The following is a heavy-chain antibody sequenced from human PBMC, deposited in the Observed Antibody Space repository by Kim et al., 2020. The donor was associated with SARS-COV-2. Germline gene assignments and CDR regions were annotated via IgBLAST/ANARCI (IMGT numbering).Heavy chain of an antibody. V-gene: IGHV4-39*01. CDR2: IYYSGST. Sequence: SETLSLTCTVSGGSISSSSYYWGWIRQPPGKGLEWIGSIYYSGSTYYNPSLKSRVTISVDTSKNQFSLTLSSVTAADTAVYYCASGSGSYMYFDYWGQGTLVTVSS. CDR3: ASGSGSYMYFDY. J-gene: IGHJ4*02. D-gene: IGHD3-10*01. CDR1: GGSISSSSYY.